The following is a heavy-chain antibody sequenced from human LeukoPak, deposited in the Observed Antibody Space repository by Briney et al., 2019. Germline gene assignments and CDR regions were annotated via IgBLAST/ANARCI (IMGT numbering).Heavy chain of an antibody. CDR1: GFTFSSYA. CDR2: ISGSGGST. CDR3: AKHTATRYYNWNDS. Sequence: TGGSLRLSCAASGFTFSSYAMSWVRQAPGKGLEWVSAISGSGGSTYYADSVKGRFTISRDNSKNTLYLQMNSLRAEDTAVYYCAKHTATRYYNWNDSWGQGTLVTVSS. J-gene: IGHJ5*02. D-gene: IGHD3-10*01. V-gene: IGHV3-23*01.